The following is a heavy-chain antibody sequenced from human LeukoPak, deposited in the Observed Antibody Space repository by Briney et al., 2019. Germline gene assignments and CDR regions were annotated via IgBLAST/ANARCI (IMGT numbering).Heavy chain of an antibody. J-gene: IGHJ4*02. Sequence: SETLSLTCAVYGGPFSGYYWSWIRQPPGKGLEWIGEINHSGSTNYNPSLKSRATISVDTSKNQFSLKLSSVTAADTAVYYCARSRSYGYRDVDYWGQGTLVTVSS. CDR2: INHSGST. CDR1: GGPFSGYY. V-gene: IGHV4-34*01. CDR3: ARSRSYGYRDVDY. D-gene: IGHD5-18*01.